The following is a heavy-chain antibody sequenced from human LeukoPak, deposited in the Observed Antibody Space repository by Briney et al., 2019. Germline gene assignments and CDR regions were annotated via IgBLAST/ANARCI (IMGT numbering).Heavy chain of an antibody. CDR1: GFTFSSYE. V-gene: IGHV3-48*03. CDR2: ISSSGSTI. D-gene: IGHD3-10*02. CDR3: AELGITMIGGV. J-gene: IGHJ6*04. Sequence: PGGSLRLSCAASGFTFSSYEMNWVCQAPGKGLEWVSYISSSGSTIYYADSVKGRFTTSRDNAKNSLYLQMNSLRAEDTAVYYCAELGITMIGGVWGKGTTVTISS.